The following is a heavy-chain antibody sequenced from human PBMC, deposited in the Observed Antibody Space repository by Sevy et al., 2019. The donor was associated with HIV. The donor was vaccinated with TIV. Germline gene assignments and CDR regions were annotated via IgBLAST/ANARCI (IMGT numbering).Heavy chain of an antibody. Sequence: ASVKVSCKASGYTFTRCGISWVRQAPGQGLEWMGWISGKSGDTNYSQRLQGRVTMTTDTSTNTAYMELRSLRSDDTAVYYCARDRNNYDSRGYLQGVDLWGQGTTVTVSS. CDR2: ISGKSGDT. CDR1: GYTFTRCG. V-gene: IGHV1-18*01. CDR3: ARDRNNYDSRGYLQGVDL. J-gene: IGHJ6*01. D-gene: IGHD3-22*01.